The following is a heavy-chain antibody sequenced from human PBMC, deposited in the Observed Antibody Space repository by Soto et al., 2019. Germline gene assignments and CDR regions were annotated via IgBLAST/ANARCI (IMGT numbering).Heavy chain of an antibody. J-gene: IGHJ4*02. D-gene: IGHD5-12*01. CDR3: AKEAGDGYTWDV. V-gene: IGHV3-23*01. Sequence: EVQLLESGGGLVQPGGSLRLSCAASGFPFSTFGMTWIRQAPGKGLEWVSSIRASGRSTNYADSVKGRFTISRDNSKNTVYLQMISPTGEDTAVYYCAKEAGDGYTWDVWGQGTLVTVSS. CDR1: GFPFSTFG. CDR2: IRASGRST.